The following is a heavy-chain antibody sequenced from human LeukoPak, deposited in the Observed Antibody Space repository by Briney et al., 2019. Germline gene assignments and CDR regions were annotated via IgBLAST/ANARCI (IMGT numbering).Heavy chain of an antibody. D-gene: IGHD5-18*01. CDR1: GGSISSSSYY. V-gene: IGHV4-39*07. CDR2: IYYSGST. CDR3: ARDVIVDTAMVPPDYYYYYYMDV. Sequence: SETLSLTCTVSGGSISSSSYYWGWIRQPPGKGLEWIGSIYYSGSTYYNPSLKSRVTISVDTSKNQFSLKLSSVTAADTAVYYCARDVIVDTAMVPPDYYYYYYMDVWGKGTTVTVSS. J-gene: IGHJ6*03.